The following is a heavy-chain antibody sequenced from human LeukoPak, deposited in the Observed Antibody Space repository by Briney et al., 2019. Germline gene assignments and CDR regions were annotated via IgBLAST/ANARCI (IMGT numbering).Heavy chain of an antibody. J-gene: IGHJ3*02. Sequence: ASVKVSCTASGYTFTGYYMHWVRQAPGQGLEWMGWINPNSGGTNYAQKFQGRATMTRDTSISTAYMELSRLRSDDTAVYYCARFSIVVVPADSNAFDIWGQGTMVTVSS. CDR2: INPNSGGT. D-gene: IGHD2-2*01. CDR3: ARFSIVVVPADSNAFDI. V-gene: IGHV1-2*02. CDR1: GYTFTGYY.